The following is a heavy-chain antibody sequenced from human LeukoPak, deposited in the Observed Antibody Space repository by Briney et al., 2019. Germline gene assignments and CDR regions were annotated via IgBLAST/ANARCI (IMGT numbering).Heavy chain of an antibody. J-gene: IGHJ4*02. CDR1: GFTFSSYA. Sequence: GALRLSCAASGFTFSSYAMSWVRQAPGKGLEWVSAISGSGGSTYYADSVKGRFTTSRDNSKNTLYLQMNSLRAEDTAVYYCAKRSSGWYGAGDYWGQGTLVTVSS. CDR3: AKRSSGWYGAGDY. V-gene: IGHV3-23*01. D-gene: IGHD6-19*01. CDR2: ISGSGGST.